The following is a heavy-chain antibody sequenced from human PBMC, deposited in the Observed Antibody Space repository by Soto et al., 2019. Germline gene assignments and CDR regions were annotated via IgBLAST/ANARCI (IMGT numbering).Heavy chain of an antibody. CDR3: AKEGGLSGSYYISSSYYFVY. D-gene: IGHD1-26*01. V-gene: IGHV3-30*18. CDR1: GFTFSSYG. CDR2: ISYDGSNT. J-gene: IGHJ4*02. Sequence: QVQLVESGGGVVQPGRSLRLSCAASGFTFSSYGMHWVRQAPGKGLEWVAIISYDGSNTYYADSVKGRFTISRDNSKKTLYMQMNSLRAEDTSVYYCAKEGGLSGSYYISSSYYFVYWGQGTLVTVSS.